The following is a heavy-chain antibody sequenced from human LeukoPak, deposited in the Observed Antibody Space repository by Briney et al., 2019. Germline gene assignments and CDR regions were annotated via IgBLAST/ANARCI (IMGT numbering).Heavy chain of an antibody. Sequence: GGSLRLSCAASGFTFSTYYMSWVRQAPGTGLEWVANIKQDGSEKYYVDSVKGRFTISRDNAKNSLYLQMNSLRVEDTAFYYCARDRWFGESLPAHFEYWGQGTLVTVSS. D-gene: IGHD3-10*01. CDR2: IKQDGSEK. J-gene: IGHJ4*02. V-gene: IGHV3-7*01. CDR3: ARDRWFGESLPAHFEY. CDR1: GFTFSTYY.